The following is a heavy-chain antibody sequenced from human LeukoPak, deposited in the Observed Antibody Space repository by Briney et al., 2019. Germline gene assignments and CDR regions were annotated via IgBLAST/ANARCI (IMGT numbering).Heavy chain of an antibody. CDR2: IRSKANSYAT. J-gene: IGHJ4*02. V-gene: IGHV3-73*01. D-gene: IGHD3-22*01. CDR1: GFTFSGSA. Sequence: GGSLRLSCAASGFTFSGSAMHWVRQASGKGLEGVGRIRSKANSYATAYAASVKGRFTISRDDSKNTAYLQMNSLKTEDTAVYYCTRSHYCDSSGYPTLIDYWGQGTLVTVSS. CDR3: TRSHYCDSSGYPTLIDY.